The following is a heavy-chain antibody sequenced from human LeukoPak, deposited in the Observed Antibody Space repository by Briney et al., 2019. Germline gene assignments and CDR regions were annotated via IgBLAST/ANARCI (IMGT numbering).Heavy chain of an antibody. CDR1: GYTFTTYG. D-gene: IGHD6-19*01. J-gene: IGHJ6*03. V-gene: IGHV1-18*01. CDR3: ARRGIAVDYYYMDV. Sequence: ASVKVSCKASGYTFTTYGITWVRQAPGQGLEWMGWISAYNGNTNYAQKLQGRVTMTTDTSTSTAYMELRSLRSDDTAVYYCARRGIAVDYYYMDVWGKGTTVTVFS. CDR2: ISAYNGNT.